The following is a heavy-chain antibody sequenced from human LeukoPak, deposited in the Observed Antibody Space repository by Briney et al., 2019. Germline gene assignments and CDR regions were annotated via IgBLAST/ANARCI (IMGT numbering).Heavy chain of an antibody. CDR3: ARDRAWNYFDY. V-gene: IGHV3-23*01. CDR2: ISGSGGST. J-gene: IGHJ4*02. Sequence: LAGGSLRLSCAASGFTFSSYAMSWVRQAPGKGLEWVSAISGSGGSTYYADSVKGRFTISRDNSKNTLYLQMNSLRAEDTAVYYCARDRAWNYFDYWGQGTLVTVSS. D-gene: IGHD3-3*01. CDR1: GFTFSSYA.